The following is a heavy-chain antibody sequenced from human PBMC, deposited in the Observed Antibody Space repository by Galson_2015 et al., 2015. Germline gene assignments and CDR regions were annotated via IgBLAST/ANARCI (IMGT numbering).Heavy chain of an antibody. V-gene: IGHV3-48*02. CDR3: ARDRGYGTSGTNGY. CDR1: GFTFSSYN. CDR2: ISSSSSTK. D-gene: IGHD3-22*01. Sequence: SLRLSCAASGFTFSSYNMNWVRQAPGKGLEWVSFISSSSSTKYHADSVRGRFSISRDNAKNSLYLQMNSLRDEDTAVYYCARDRGYGTSGTNGYWGQGTLVTVSS. J-gene: IGHJ4*02.